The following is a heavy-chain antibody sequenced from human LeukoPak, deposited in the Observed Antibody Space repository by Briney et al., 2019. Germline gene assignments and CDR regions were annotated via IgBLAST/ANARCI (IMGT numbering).Heavy chain of an antibody. Sequence: GASVTVSCTASGYTFTSYTIHWVRQAPGQRLEWMGWINTGNGNTEYSQKFQGRVTVTTDTSASTAYMELSSLRSEHTAVYYRARCGYSDAWSCDHWGQGTLVTVSS. J-gene: IGHJ5*02. D-gene: IGHD5-18*01. CDR1: GYTFTSYT. CDR2: INTGNGNT. CDR3: ARCGYSDAWSCDH. V-gene: IGHV1-3*04.